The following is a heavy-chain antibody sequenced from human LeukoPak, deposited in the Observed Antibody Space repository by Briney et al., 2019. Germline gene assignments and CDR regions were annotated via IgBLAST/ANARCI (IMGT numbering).Heavy chain of an antibody. V-gene: IGHV3-20*04. D-gene: IGHD6-13*01. CDR1: GGSISSYY. CDR3: AREGTIAAAGTPYYYYYYMDV. J-gene: IGHJ6*03. Sequence: ETLSLTCTVSGGSISSYYWSWVRQAPGKGLEWVSGINWNGGSTGYADSVKGRFTISRDNAKNSLYLQMNSLRAEDTALYYCAREGTIAAAGTPYYYYYYMDVWGKGTTVTASS. CDR2: INWNGGST.